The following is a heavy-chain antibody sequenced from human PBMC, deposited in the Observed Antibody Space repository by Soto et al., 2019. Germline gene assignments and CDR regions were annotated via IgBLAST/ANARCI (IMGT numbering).Heavy chain of an antibody. CDR3: AKDTWWSLYSGGWYGPY. J-gene: IGHJ4*02. CDR2: ISGSGGST. D-gene: IGHD6-19*01. V-gene: IGHV3-23*01. CDR1: GFTFSSYA. Sequence: HPGGSLRLSCAASGFTFSSYAMSWVRQAPGKGLEWVSAISGSGGSTYYADSVKGRFTISRDNSKNTLYLQMNSLRAEDTAVYYCAKDTWWSLYSGGWYGPYWGQGTLVTVSS.